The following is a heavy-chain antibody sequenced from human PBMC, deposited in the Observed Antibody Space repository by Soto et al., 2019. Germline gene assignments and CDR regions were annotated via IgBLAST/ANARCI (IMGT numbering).Heavy chain of an antibody. Sequence: QVQLQESGPGLVKPSETLSLTCTVSSGSINNYYWSWIRQPPGKGLEFIGYIYYAGTTTYNPSLNSRVTISVDTSKNQFSLKLSSVTAADTAVYSCARLGGYYQALDSWGQGTLLTVSS. V-gene: IGHV4-59*08. CDR2: IYYAGTT. J-gene: IGHJ4*02. CDR3: ARLGGYYQALDS. CDR1: SGSINNYY. D-gene: IGHD3-22*01.